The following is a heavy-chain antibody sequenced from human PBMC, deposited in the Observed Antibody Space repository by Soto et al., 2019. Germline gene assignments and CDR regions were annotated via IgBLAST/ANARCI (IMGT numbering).Heavy chain of an antibody. V-gene: IGHV4-31*03. CDR2: IYYSGST. CDR3: ARGNEYLNAFDI. Sequence: PSETLSLTCTVSGGSISSGSYYWSWIRQHPGKGLEWIGYIYYSGSTYYNPSLKSRVTISLDTSKNQFSLKLSSVTAADTAVHYCARGNEYLNAFDIWGQGTMVTVSS. J-gene: IGHJ3*02. CDR1: GGSISSGSYY. D-gene: IGHD1-1*01.